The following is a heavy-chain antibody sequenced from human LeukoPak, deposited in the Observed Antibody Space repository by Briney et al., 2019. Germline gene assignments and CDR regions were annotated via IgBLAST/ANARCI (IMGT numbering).Heavy chain of an antibody. J-gene: IGHJ6*03. CDR3: ARDIGLWFGESYYYYYYMDG. D-gene: IGHD3-10*01. CDR2: INTSRRN. CDR1: GGSISSGSYY. V-gene: IGHV4-61*02. Sequence: SETLSLTCTVSGGSISSGSYYWSWIRQPAGKGLEWVGRINTSRRNNYNPSLNSRISISVDTSKNQFSLKLSSVTAADTAVYYCARDIGLWFGESYYYYYYMDGWGKGTTVTVSS.